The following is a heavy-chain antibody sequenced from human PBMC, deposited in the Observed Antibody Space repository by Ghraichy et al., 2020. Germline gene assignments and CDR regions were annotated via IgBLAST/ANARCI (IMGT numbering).Heavy chain of an antibody. V-gene: IGHV1-2*02. J-gene: IGHJ4*02. Sequence: ASVKVSCKASGYTFTGYYMHWVRQAPGQGLEWMGWINPNSGGTNYAQKFQGRVTMTRDTSISTAYMELSRLRSDDTAVYYCARDPNNLPPYYFDYWGQGTLVTVSS. CDR1: GYTFTGYY. CDR3: ARDPNNLPPYYFDY. D-gene: IGHD1/OR15-1a*01. CDR2: INPNSGGT.